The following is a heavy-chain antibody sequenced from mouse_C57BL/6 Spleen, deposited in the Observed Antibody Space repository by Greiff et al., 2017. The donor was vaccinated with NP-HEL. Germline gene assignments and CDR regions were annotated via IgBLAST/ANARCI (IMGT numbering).Heavy chain of an antibody. CDR3: ARSYDYDPPAMDD. D-gene: IGHD2-4*01. CDR1: GYTFTSYW. CDR2: IDPSDSYT. Sequence: QVQLKQPGAELVMPGASVKLSCKASGYTFTSYWMHWVKQTPGQGLEWIGEIDPSDSYTNYNQKFKGKSTLTVDKSSSTTNMQLSSLTSEDSAVYYCARSYDYDPPAMDDWGQGTSVTVSS. V-gene: IGHV1-69*01. J-gene: IGHJ4*01.